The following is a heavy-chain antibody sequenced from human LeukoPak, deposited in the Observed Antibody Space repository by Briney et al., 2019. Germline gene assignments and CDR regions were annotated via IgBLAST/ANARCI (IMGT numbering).Heavy chain of an antibody. Sequence: GGSLRLSCAASGFTFSSYSMNWVRQAPGKGLEWASSISSSSSYIYYADSVKGRFTISRDNAKNSLYLQMNSLRAEDTAVYYCAREGYYYDSSGKGGYFQHWGQGTLVTVSS. J-gene: IGHJ1*01. V-gene: IGHV3-21*01. CDR3: AREGYYYDSSGKGGYFQH. CDR2: ISSSSSYI. D-gene: IGHD3-22*01. CDR1: GFTFSSYS.